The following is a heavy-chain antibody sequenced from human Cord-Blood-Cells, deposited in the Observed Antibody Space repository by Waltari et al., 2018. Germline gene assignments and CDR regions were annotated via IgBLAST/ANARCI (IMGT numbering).Heavy chain of an antibody. CDR3: ARFRRQQLYFDY. Sequence: EVQLVQSGAEVKKPGESLKISCKGSGYSFTSYWIGWVRQMPRKGLEWMGIIYRCDSDTRYSPSFQGQVTISADKSISTADRQWSSLKASDTAMYYCARFRRQQLYFDYWGQGTLVTVSS. D-gene: IGHD6-13*01. V-gene: IGHV5-51*01. CDR1: GYSFTSYW. CDR2: IYRCDSDT. J-gene: IGHJ4*02.